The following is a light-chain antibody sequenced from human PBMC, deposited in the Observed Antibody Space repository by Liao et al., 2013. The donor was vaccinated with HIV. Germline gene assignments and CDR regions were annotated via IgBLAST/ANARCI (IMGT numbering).Light chain of an antibody. CDR3: QSADSSGTCPV. CDR1: TLGDKY. J-gene: IGLJ3*02. V-gene: IGLV3-25*03. Sequence: SYELTQPPSVSVSPGQTATITCSGETLGDKYACWYQQRPGQSPALVIYEDSQRPSGIPERFSGSSSGTTVTLTISGVQAEDEADYYCQSADSSGTCPVFGGGTKLTVL. CDR2: EDS.